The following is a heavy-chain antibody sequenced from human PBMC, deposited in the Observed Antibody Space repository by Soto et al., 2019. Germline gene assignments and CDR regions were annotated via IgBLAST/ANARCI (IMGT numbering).Heavy chain of an antibody. D-gene: IGHD6-13*01. CDR1: GGCFSGYY. Sequence: QVQLQQWGAGLLKPSETLSLTCAVYGGCFSGYYWSWIRQPPGKGLEWIGEINHSGSTNYNPSLKSRVTLSVDTSKNQFSLKLSSVTAADTAVYYCAGPTGIAAAALIDWGQGTLVTVSS. J-gene: IGHJ4*02. CDR2: INHSGST. V-gene: IGHV4-34*01. CDR3: AGPTGIAAAALID.